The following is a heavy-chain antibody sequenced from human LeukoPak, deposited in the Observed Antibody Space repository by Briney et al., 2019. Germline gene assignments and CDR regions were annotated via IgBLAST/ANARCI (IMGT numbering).Heavy chain of an antibody. Sequence: GGSLRLSCAASGFTFSSYTMNWVRQAPGKGLEWVSSIRSSSSYIYFAVSVKGRFTSSRDNAKNSLYLQMNSLRAEDTAVYYCARDRDGSGWHDYWGQGTLVTVSS. CDR3: ARDRDGSGWHDY. CDR1: GFTFSSYT. J-gene: IGHJ4*02. CDR2: IRSSSSYI. V-gene: IGHV3-21*01. D-gene: IGHD6-19*01.